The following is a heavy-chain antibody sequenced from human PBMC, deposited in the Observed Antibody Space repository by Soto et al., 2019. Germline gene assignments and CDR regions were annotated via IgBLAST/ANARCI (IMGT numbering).Heavy chain of an antibody. J-gene: IGHJ4*02. D-gene: IGHD6-19*01. CDR1: GGTFSSYA. Sequence: QVQLVQSGAEVKKPGSSVKVSCKASGGTFSSYAISWVRQAPGQGLEWMGGIIPIFGTANYAQKFQGRVTINADESTSTAYMELSSLRSEDTAVYYCAREQWKAKTSQNTFDYWGQGTLVTVSS. V-gene: IGHV1-69*01. CDR2: IIPIFGTA. CDR3: AREQWKAKTSQNTFDY.